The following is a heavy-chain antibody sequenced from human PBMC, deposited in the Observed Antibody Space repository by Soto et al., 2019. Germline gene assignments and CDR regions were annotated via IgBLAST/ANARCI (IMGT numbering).Heavy chain of an antibody. V-gene: IGHV3-23*01. J-gene: IGHJ4*02. D-gene: IGHD3-22*01. CDR1: GGSMSSNY. Sequence: PSETLSLTCAVSGGSMSSNYWSWIRQAPGKGLEWVSAISGSGGSTYYADSVKGRFTISRDNSKNTLYLQMNSLRAEDTAVYYCAKDSTYYYDSSRYLTEHWGQGTLVTVSS. CDR2: ISGSGGST. CDR3: AKDSTYYYDSSRYLTEH.